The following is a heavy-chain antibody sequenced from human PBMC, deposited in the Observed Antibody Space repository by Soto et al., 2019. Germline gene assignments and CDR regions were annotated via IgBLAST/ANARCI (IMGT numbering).Heavy chain of an antibody. CDR3: ARGNRGGYYFDY. Sequence: EVQLLESGGGLVQPGGSLRLSCPASGFTFSSYWIHWVRQAPGKGLVWVSRLNGDGSSTNYADSVKGRFSISRDNAKNTVYLQMYSLRAEDTAVYYCARGNRGGYYFDYWGQGALVTVSS. V-gene: IGHV3-74*01. D-gene: IGHD2-15*01. CDR2: LNGDGSST. CDR1: GFTFSSYW. J-gene: IGHJ4*02.